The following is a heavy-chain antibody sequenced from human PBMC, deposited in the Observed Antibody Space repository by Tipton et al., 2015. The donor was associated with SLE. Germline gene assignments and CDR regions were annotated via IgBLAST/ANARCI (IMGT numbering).Heavy chain of an antibody. CDR1: GFTFSTYV. Sequence: SLRLSCAASGFTFSTYVMHWVRQAPGKGLEWVAVISYDGSNKYYADSVKGRFTISRDNSKNTLYLQMDGLRVEDTAVYYCARDLGLLRFLEWSPDYWGQGTLVTVSS. CDR3: ARDLGLLRFLEWSPDY. D-gene: IGHD3-3*01. CDR2: ISYDGSNK. V-gene: IGHV3-30*04. J-gene: IGHJ4*02.